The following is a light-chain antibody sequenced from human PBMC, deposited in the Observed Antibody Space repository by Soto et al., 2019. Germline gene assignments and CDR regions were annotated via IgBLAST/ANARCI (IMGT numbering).Light chain of an antibody. CDR2: TDY. Sequence: QSVLTQPPSASGTPGQRVTISCSGTSSNIGTYTVNWYQQLPGTAPKLLIYTDYQRPSGVPDRFSSSKSGNTASLTVSGLQTEDEADYYCGSHAGNSNLVFGGGTKLTVL. CDR1: SSNIGTYT. J-gene: IGLJ3*02. CDR3: GSHAGNSNLV. V-gene: IGLV1-44*01.